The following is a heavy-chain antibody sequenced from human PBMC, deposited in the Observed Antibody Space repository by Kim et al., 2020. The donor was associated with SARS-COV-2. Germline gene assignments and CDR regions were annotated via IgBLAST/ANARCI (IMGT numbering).Heavy chain of an antibody. Sequence: SVKGRLTISRDNSKNTLYLQMNSLRAEDTAVYYCASTGRYFDWLLSYFDYWGQGTLVTVSS. J-gene: IGHJ4*02. D-gene: IGHD3-9*01. V-gene: IGHV3-30*01. CDR3: ASTGRYFDWLLSYFDY.